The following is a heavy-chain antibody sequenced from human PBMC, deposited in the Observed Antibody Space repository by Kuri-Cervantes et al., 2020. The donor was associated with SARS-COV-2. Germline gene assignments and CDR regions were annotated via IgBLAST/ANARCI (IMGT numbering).Heavy chain of an antibody. Sequence: GESLKXXXAASGXTFSSXSMXXVRQAPGKGXEWVXXISSXSSTXYXADSVXXRFTXSRDNAKXXLYLQMNSLRDEDTAVYYVXXAPRXIAVGXTSLFDYWGQGTLVTVSS. V-gene: IGHV3-48*02. CDR1: GXTFSSXS. CDR2: ISSXSSTX. D-gene: IGHD6-19*01. J-gene: IGHJ4*02. CDR3: XXAPRXIAVGXTSLFDY.